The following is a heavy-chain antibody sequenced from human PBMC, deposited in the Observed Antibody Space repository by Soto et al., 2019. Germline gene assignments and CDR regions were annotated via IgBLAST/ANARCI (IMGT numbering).Heavy chain of an antibody. CDR1: GGTFSSYT. V-gene: IGHV1-69*04. Sequence: GASVKVSCKASGGTFSSYTISWVRQAPGQGLEWMGRIIPILGIANYAQKFQGRVTITADKSTSTAYMELSSLRSEDTAVYYCARDQDKYSSSWPQYLFDYWGQGTLVTVLL. CDR3: ARDQDKYSSSWPQYLFDY. D-gene: IGHD6-13*01. J-gene: IGHJ4*02. CDR2: IIPILGIA.